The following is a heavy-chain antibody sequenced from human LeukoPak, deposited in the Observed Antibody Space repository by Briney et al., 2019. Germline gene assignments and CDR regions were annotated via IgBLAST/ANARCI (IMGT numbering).Heavy chain of an antibody. CDR1: GFTFSSYS. Sequence: SGGSLRLSCAASGFTFSSYSMNWVRQAPGKGLEWVSSISSISSYIYYADSVKGRFTISRDNAKNSLYLQMNSLRAEDTAGYYCARDSCSGGSCQGRVDAFDIWGQGTMVTVSS. D-gene: IGHD2-15*01. CDR3: ARDSCSGGSCQGRVDAFDI. CDR2: ISSISSYI. V-gene: IGHV3-21*04. J-gene: IGHJ3*02.